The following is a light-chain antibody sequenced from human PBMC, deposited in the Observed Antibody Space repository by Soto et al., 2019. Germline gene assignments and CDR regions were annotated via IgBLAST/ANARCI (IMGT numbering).Light chain of an antibody. CDR3: QQYGSSPIT. CDR1: QSVSSSY. CDR2: DAS. V-gene: IGKV3D-20*01. Sequence: EIRLTQSPATLSLSPGERATLSCGASQSVSSSYVAWYQHRPGLAPRLLIHDASSRATGIPDRFSGTKSGPDFTLTIRRLEPEDAAVYYCQQYGSSPITFGQGTRLEI. J-gene: IGKJ5*01.